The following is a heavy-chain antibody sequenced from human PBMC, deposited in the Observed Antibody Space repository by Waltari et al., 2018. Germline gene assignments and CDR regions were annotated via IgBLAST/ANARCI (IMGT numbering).Heavy chain of an antibody. Sequence: EVQLVESGGGLVKPGGSLRLSCAASGFTFSNAWMSWVRQAPGKGLEWVGRIKSKTDGGTTDYAAPVKGRFTISRDDSKNTLYLQMNSLKTEDTAVYYCVAVVRGVITGYYYYYYMDVWGKGTTVTISS. J-gene: IGHJ6*03. CDR3: VAVVRGVITGYYYYYYMDV. D-gene: IGHD3-10*01. CDR2: IKSKTDGGTT. CDR1: GFTFSNAW. V-gene: IGHV3-15*01.